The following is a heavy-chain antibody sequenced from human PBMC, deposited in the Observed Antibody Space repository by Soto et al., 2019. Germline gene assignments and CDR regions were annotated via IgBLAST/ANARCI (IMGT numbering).Heavy chain of an antibody. CDR1: GYSISSGYY. Sequence: SETLSLTCAVSGYSISSGYYWGWIRQPPGKGLEWIGSVHYSGSTYYNPSLKSRVTISIDTSKNQISLKLTSVTAADTAVSYCARVDNIVAVKWFDPWGQGTLVTVSS. CDR2: VHYSGST. D-gene: IGHD5-12*01. J-gene: IGHJ5*02. CDR3: ARVDNIVAVKWFDP. V-gene: IGHV4-38-2*01.